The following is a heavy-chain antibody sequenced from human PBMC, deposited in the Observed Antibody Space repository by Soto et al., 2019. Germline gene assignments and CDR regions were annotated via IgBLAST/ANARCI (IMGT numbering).Heavy chain of an antibody. CDR3: AREYCSSTSCLNWFDP. V-gene: IGHV3-48*01. CDR1: GFTFCSYS. J-gene: IGHJ5*02. Sequence: EVQLVESGGGLVQPGGSLRLSCAASGFTFCSYSMNWVRQAPGKGLEWVSYISSSSSTIYYADSVKGRFTISRDNAKNSLYLQMNSLRAEDTAVYYCAREYCSSTSCLNWFDPWGQGTLVTVSS. CDR2: ISSSSSTI. D-gene: IGHD2-2*01.